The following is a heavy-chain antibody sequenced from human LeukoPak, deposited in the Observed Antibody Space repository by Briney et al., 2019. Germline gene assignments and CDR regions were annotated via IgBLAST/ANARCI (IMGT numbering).Heavy chain of an antibody. V-gene: IGHV1-18*01. CDR1: GYTFTSYG. CDR3: ARALAEYCSSTSCYHIAVAPIDY. Sequence: ASVKVSCKASGYTFTSYGISWVRQAPGQGLEWMGWISAYNGNTNYAQKLQGRVTMTTDTSTSTAYMELRSLRSDDTAVYYCARALAEYCSSTSCYHIAVAPIDYWGQGTLVTVSS. D-gene: IGHD2-2*01. CDR2: ISAYNGNT. J-gene: IGHJ4*02.